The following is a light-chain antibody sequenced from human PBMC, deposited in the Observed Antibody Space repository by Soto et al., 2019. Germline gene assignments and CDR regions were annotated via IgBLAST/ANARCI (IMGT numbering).Light chain of an antibody. CDR1: SSNIGAGYD. CDR3: QSYDSSLSGYVV. CDR2: GNS. V-gene: IGLV1-40*01. J-gene: IGLJ2*01. Sequence: QSVLTQPPSVSGAPGQRVTISGTGSSSNIGAGYDVHWYQQLPGTAPKLLISGNSHRPSGVPDRFSGSKSGTSASLAITGLQAEDEADYYCQSYDSSLSGYVVFGGGTKLTVL.